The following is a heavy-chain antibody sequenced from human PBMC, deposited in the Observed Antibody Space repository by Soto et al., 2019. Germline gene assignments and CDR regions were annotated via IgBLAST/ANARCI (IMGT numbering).Heavy chain of an antibody. CDR3: ARDQGGTTLYYHGMDV. CDR2: ISYDGSNK. V-gene: IGHV3-30-3*01. CDR1: GFTFSSYA. J-gene: IGHJ6*02. Sequence: QVQLVESGGGVVQPGRSLRLSCAASGFTFSSYAMHWVRQAPGQGLEWVALISYDGSNKYYADYVKGQFTISRDKSKNTLYLQMNRLRPEDTAVYHCARDQGGTTLYYHGMDVWGQGTTVTVSS. D-gene: IGHD1-7*01.